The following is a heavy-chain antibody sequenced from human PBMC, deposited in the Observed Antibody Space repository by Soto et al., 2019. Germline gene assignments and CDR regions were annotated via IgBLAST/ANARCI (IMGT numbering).Heavy chain of an antibody. J-gene: IGHJ4*02. Sequence: EVQLVESGGGLVKPGASLRLSCAASGFTFSSYDMHWVRQAPGGGLEWVSTISTTSFFTYYTDSVKGRFTISRDNAKNSLYLQMNSLRAEDTAVYYCARGDCSGGTCYLGYFDYWGQGTLVTVSS. CDR2: ISTTSFFT. CDR3: ARGDCSGGTCYLGYFDY. CDR1: GFTFSSYD. V-gene: IGHV3-21*01. D-gene: IGHD2-15*01.